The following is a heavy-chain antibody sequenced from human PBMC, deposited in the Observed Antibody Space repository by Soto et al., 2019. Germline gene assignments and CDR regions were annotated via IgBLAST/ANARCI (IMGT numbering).Heavy chain of an antibody. Sequence: QDQLVQSGAEVKKPGASVTVSCKASGYSFTNYGITWVRQAPGQGLEWMGWISGFNGNTHYAQKLQGRVTMTTDASTSKAYMGVRSLRSDDTAVYYFAGDRGVAPPVAGNTHYYYYMDVWGKGTTVTVSS. CDR2: ISGFNGNT. V-gene: IGHV1-18*01. J-gene: IGHJ6*03. CDR1: GYSFTNYG. CDR3: AGDRGVAPPVAGNTHYYYYMDV. D-gene: IGHD6-19*01.